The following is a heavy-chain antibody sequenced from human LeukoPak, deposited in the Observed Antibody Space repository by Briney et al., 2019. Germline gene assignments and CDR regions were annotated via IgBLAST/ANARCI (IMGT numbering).Heavy chain of an antibody. CDR2: IWYDGVNK. D-gene: IGHD6-13*01. Sequence: PGGSLRLSCAASGSTFNSYALHWVRQAPGKGLEWVAVIWYDGVNKYYADSVKGRFTISRDNSESTLYLQMNSLRDEDTAVYYCAKDRKYSSSWYWLDYWGQGTLVTVSS. CDR3: AKDRKYSSSWYWLDY. J-gene: IGHJ4*02. V-gene: IGHV3-33*06. CDR1: GSTFNSYA.